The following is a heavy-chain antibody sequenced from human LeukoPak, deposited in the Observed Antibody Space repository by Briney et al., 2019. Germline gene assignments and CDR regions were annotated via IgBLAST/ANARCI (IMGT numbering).Heavy chain of an antibody. Sequence: GGSLRLSCAASGFSFSSYWMHWVRQAPGKGLVWVSRINSDGSTTSYADSVKGRFTISRDNAKNTLYLQMNSLRAKDTAVYYCAGSSGPNWFDPWGQGTLVTVSS. D-gene: IGHD6-19*01. CDR2: INSDGSTT. CDR3: AGSSGPNWFDP. J-gene: IGHJ5*02. CDR1: GFSFSSYW. V-gene: IGHV3-74*01.